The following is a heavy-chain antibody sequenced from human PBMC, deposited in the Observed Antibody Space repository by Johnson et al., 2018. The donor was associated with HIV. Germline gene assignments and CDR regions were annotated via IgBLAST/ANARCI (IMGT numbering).Heavy chain of an antibody. Sequence: VQLLESGGGLVQPGGSLGLSCAASGFTFSTYAMTWVRQAPGKGLECVSVISGSGGNKYYADSVKGRFTISRDNSKNTLYLQINSLRAEDSAIYYCATLVSDYDDTLTDDAFHIWGQGTVLTVSS. D-gene: IGHD4-17*01. V-gene: IGHV3-23*01. J-gene: IGHJ3*02. CDR1: GFTFSTYA. CDR2: ISGSGGNK. CDR3: ATLVSDYDDTLTDDAFHI.